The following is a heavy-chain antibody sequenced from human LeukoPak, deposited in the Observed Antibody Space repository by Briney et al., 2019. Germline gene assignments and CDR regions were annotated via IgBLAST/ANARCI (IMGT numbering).Heavy chain of an antibody. J-gene: IGHJ4*02. CDR1: GFTFSSYW. D-gene: IGHD3-3*01. CDR2: IKQDGSEK. CDR3: ARGGHIYDFWSGYYTDDFDY. Sequence: GGSLRLSCAASGFTFSSYWMSWVRQAPGKGLEWVANIKQDGSEKYYVDSVKGRFTISRDNAKNSLYLQMNSLRAEDTAVYYCARGGHIYDFWSGYYTDDFDYWGQGTLVTVSS. V-gene: IGHV3-7*01.